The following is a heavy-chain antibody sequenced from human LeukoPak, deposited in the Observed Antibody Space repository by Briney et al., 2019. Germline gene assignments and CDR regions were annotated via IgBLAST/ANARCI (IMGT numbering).Heavy chain of an antibody. D-gene: IGHD3-9*01. CDR3: ARRPLRYFDWLFFDP. CDR1: GGSISSYY. Sequence: SETLSLTCTVSGGSISSYYWSWIRQPPGKGLEWIGYIYYSGSTNYNPSLKSRVTISVDTSKNQFSLKLSSVTAADTAVYYCARRPLRYFDWLFFDPWGQGTLVTVPS. CDR2: IYYSGST. J-gene: IGHJ5*02. V-gene: IGHV4-59*12.